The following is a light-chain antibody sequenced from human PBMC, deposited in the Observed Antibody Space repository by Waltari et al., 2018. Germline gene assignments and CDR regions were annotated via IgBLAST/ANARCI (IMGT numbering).Light chain of an antibody. J-gene: IGKJ2*01. CDR3: QEYYGTPPDT. V-gene: IGKV1-39*01. Sequence: DIQMTQSPSSLSASVGDRVTITCRASQSISSYLNWYQQKPGKAPKRLIYAASSLQSGVPSRFSGSGSGTDFTLTISSLQAEDVAVYYCQEYYGTPPDTFGQGTKLEIK. CDR1: QSISSY. CDR2: AAS.